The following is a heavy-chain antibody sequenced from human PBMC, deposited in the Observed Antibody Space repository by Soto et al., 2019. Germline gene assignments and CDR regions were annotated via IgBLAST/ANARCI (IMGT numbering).Heavy chain of an antibody. V-gene: IGHV1-18*01. Sequence: QVQLVQSGAEVKKPGASVKVSCKASGYTFTNFGISWVRQAPGQGLEWMGWISAYNGNTNYAQKFQGRVTMTTDTSKSTAYMEVRSLRFDDTAVYHCARGGTPIVYWGQGTLVTVSS. J-gene: IGHJ4*02. D-gene: IGHD3-16*01. CDR1: GYTFTNFG. CDR2: ISAYNGNT. CDR3: ARGGTPIVY.